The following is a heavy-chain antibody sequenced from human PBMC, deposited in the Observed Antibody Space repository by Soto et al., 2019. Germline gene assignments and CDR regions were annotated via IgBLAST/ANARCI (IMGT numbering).Heavy chain of an antibody. CDR2: INPGTGNT. Sequence: ASVKVSCKASGYSFTGYNRHWVRQAPGQGLEWMGWINPGTGNTKYSQKFQGRVTITRDTSASTAYMELSSLRSEDTAVYYCARDPLYYDILTGRKDYYYYYGMDVWGQGTTVTVSS. V-gene: IGHV1-3*01. J-gene: IGHJ6*02. CDR1: GYSFTGYN. D-gene: IGHD3-9*01. CDR3: ARDPLYYDILTGRKDYYYYYGMDV.